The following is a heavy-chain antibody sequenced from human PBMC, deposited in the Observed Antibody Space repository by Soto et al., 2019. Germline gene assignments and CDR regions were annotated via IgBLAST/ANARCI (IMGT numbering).Heavy chain of an antibody. Sequence: ASVNVACKVSGYTLTEVSMHWVRMAPGKGLEWMGGFDPEDGETIYAQKFQGRVTMTEDTSTDTAYMELSSLRSEDTAVYYCAAGVATIRTFDYWGQGTLVTVSS. D-gene: IGHD5-12*01. CDR1: GYTLTEVS. CDR2: FDPEDGET. V-gene: IGHV1-24*01. J-gene: IGHJ4*02. CDR3: AAGVATIRTFDY.